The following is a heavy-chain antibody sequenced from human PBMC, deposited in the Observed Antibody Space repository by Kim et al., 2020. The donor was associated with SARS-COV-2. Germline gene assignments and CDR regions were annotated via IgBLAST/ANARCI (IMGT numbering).Heavy chain of an antibody. V-gene: IGHV3-23*01. D-gene: IGHD4-17*01. Sequence: GGSLRLSCAASGFTFSSYAMSWVRQAPGKGLEWVSAISGSGGSTYYADSVKGRFTISRDNSKNTLYLQMNSLRAEDTAVYYCAKYGDYDPDYYGMDVWGQGTTVTVSS. J-gene: IGHJ6*02. CDR3: AKYGDYDPDYYGMDV. CDR1: GFTFSSYA. CDR2: ISGSGGST.